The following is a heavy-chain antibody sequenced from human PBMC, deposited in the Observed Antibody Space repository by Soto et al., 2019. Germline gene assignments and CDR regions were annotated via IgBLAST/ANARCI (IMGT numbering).Heavy chain of an antibody. CDR1: GFTFSSYA. V-gene: IGHV3-23*01. J-gene: IGHJ4*02. Sequence: GGSLRLSCAASGFTFSSYAMSWVRQAPGKGLEWVSAISGSGGSTYYADSVKGRFTISRDNSKNTLYLQMNSLRAEDTAVYYCAKYLHYYGSGSPPLVWCPGTLVTVST. CDR2: ISGSGGST. CDR3: AKYLHYYGSGSPPLV. D-gene: IGHD3-10*01.